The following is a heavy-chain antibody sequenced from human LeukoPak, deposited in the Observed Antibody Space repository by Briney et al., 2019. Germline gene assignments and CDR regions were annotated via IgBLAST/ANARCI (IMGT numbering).Heavy chain of an antibody. V-gene: IGHV4-39*02. CDR2: IYYSGST. CDR3: ARTKYSSGWYYYYGMDV. Sequence: PSETLSLTCTVSGGSISSRSYYWGWIRQPPGKGLEWIGRIYYSGSTYYNPSLKSRVTISVDTSKNHFSLKLSSVTAADTAVYYCARTKYSSGWYYYYGMDVWGQGTTVTVSS. D-gene: IGHD6-19*01. CDR1: GGSISSRSYY. J-gene: IGHJ6*02.